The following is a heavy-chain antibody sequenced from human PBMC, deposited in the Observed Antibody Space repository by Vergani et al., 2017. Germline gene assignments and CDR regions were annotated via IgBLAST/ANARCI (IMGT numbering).Heavy chain of an antibody. V-gene: IGHV5-51*01. J-gene: IGHJ4*02. CDR2: IHPGDSDT. Sequence: EVQLVQSGAEVKKPGESLKISCKVTGYSFTNYWIGWVRQMPEKGLEWMGIIHPGDSDTRYSPSFQGQVTISADKSTDTAYLQWSSLKASDTAMYYCARAAAGFSFDYWGQGTLVTVSS. D-gene: IGHD6-13*01. CDR1: GYSFTNYW. CDR3: ARAAAGFSFDY.